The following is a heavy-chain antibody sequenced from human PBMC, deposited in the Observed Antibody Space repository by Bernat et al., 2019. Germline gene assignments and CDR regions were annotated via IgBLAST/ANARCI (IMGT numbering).Heavy chain of an antibody. CDR1: GFTFSSYG. CDR2: INWNGGST. D-gene: IGHD3-22*01. CDR3: AREREYYYDSSGPVDY. J-gene: IGHJ4*02. Sequence: VQLVESGGGVVQPGRSLRLSCAASGFTFSSYGMHWVRQAPGKGLEWVSGINWNGGSTGYADSVKGRFTISRDNAKNSLYLQMNSLRAEDTALYYCAREREYYYDSSGPVDYWGQGTLVTVSS. V-gene: IGHV3-20*04.